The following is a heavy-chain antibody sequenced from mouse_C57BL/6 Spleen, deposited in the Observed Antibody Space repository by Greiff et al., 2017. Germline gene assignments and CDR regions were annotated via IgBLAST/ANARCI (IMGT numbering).Heavy chain of an antibody. CDR1: GYTFTSYW. CDR2: INPSNGGT. V-gene: IGHV1-53*01. Sequence: VQLQQPGTELVKPGASVKLSCKASGYTFTSYWMHWVKQRPGQGLEWIGNINPSNGGTNYNEKFKSKATLTVDKSSSTAYMQLSSLTSEDSAVDNCARSGNDRGHYLDDWGQGTTLTVSS. J-gene: IGHJ2*01. CDR3: ARSGNDRGHYLDD. D-gene: IGHD2-12*01.